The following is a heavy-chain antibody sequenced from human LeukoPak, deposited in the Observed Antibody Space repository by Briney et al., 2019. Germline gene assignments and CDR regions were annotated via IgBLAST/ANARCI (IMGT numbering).Heavy chain of an antibody. CDR2: IYSGGST. CDR3: ARVGVVPAAIPDGFDI. Sequence: PGGSLRLSCAASGFTVSSNYMSWVRQAPWKGLEWVSVIYSGGSTYYADSVKGRFTISRDNSKNTLYLQMNSLTAEDTAVYYCARVGVVPAAIPDGFDIWGQGTMVTVSS. CDR1: GFTVSSNY. D-gene: IGHD2-2*01. J-gene: IGHJ3*02. V-gene: IGHV3-53*01.